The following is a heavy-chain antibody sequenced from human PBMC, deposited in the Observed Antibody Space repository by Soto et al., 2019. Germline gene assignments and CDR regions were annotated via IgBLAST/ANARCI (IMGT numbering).Heavy chain of an antibody. J-gene: IGHJ5*02. CDR3: AREGWELLWWLDT. Sequence: SATLSLTCTVSGGSISSYYWSWLRQPAGKGLEWIGRIYTSGSTNYNPSLKSRVTMSVDTSKNQFSLKLSSVTAADTAVYYCAREGWELLWWLDTWGQGTLVTVSS. D-gene: IGHD1-26*01. V-gene: IGHV4-4*07. CDR2: IYTSGST. CDR1: GGSISSYY.